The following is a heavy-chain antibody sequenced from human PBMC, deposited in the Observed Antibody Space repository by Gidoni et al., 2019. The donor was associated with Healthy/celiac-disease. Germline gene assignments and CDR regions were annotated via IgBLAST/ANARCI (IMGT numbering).Heavy chain of an antibody. D-gene: IGHD3-22*01. Sequence: QVQLVQSGAEVKKPGSSVKVSCKASGGTFSSYTISWVRQAPGQGLEWLGRIIPILGIANYAQKFQGRVTITADKSTSTAYMELSSLRSEDTAVYYCARDQDYYDSSGYYSRWFDPWGQGTLVTVSS. J-gene: IGHJ5*02. CDR2: IIPILGIA. CDR1: GGTFSSYT. CDR3: ARDQDYYDSSGYYSRWFDP. V-gene: IGHV1-69*08.